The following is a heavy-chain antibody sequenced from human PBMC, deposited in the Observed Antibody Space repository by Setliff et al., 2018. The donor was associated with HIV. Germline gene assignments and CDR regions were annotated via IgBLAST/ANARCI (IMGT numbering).Heavy chain of an antibody. CDR3: ARLSGDYYYFDY. J-gene: IGHJ4*02. V-gene: IGHV4-4*09. Sequence: SETLSLTCTVSGGSISSYYWSWIRQPPGKGLEWIGYIYTSGSTNYNPSLKSRVTISLDTSKNQFSLKLTSVTAADTDVYYCARLSGDYYYFDYWGQGTLVTVSS. CDR2: IYTSGST. D-gene: IGHD2-21*02. CDR1: GGSISSYY.